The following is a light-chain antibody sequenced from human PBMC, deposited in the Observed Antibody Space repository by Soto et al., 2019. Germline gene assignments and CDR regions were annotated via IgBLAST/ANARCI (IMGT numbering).Light chain of an antibody. V-gene: IGKV3-11*01. Sequence: VVLTQSPATLSLSPGERATLSCRASQSISEFLAWYQQKPVQAPRLLIYDASNRATGTPARFSGSGSGTDFTLTISSLEAEDFALYYCQQRSKWPVTFGGGTKVVIK. CDR2: DAS. CDR1: QSISEF. J-gene: IGKJ4*01. CDR3: QQRSKWPVT.